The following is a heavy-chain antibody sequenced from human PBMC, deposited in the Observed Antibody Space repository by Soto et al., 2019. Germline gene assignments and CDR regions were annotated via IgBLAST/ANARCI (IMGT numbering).Heavy chain of an antibody. CDR1: GGSISSGDYY. J-gene: IGHJ4*02. CDR3: AGDQVKNLRWVY. V-gene: IGHV4-30-4*01. Sequence: QVQLQESGPGLVKPSQTLSLTCTVSGGSISSGDYYWTWSRQPPGKGLEYIGYISYSGITYYNPSPESRLTRSAYTSKNHFSLKLSSVNAADTAVYYCAGDQVKNLRWVYWGQGTLVTVSS. D-gene: IGHD4-17*01. CDR2: ISYSGIT.